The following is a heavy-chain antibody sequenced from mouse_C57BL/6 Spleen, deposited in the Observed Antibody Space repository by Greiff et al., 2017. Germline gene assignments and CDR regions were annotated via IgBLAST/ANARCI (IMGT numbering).Heavy chain of an antibody. D-gene: IGHD1-1*01. V-gene: IGHV1-69*01. CDR2: IDPSASYT. Sequence: QVQLQQPGAELVMPGASVKLSCKASGYTFTSYWMHWVKQRPGQGLEWIGEIDPSASYTNYNQKFKGKSTLTVDKSSSTAYMQLSSLTSEDSAVYYCARSRGATDYWGQGTTLTVSS. J-gene: IGHJ2*01. CDR1: GYTFTSYW. CDR3: ARSRGATDY.